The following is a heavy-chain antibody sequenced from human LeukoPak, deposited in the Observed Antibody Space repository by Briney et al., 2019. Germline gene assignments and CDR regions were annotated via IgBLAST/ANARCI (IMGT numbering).Heavy chain of an antibody. J-gene: IGHJ4*02. CDR2: ISYDGSNK. CDR1: GFTFSSYG. CDR3: AKDWLDSGSHDY. D-gene: IGHD1-26*01. V-gene: IGHV3-30*18. Sequence: GGSLRLTCAASGFTFSSYGMHWVRQAPGKGLEWVAVISYDGSNKYYADSVKGRFTISRDNSKNTLYLQMNSLRAEDTAVYYCAKDWLDSGSHDYWGQGTLVTVSS.